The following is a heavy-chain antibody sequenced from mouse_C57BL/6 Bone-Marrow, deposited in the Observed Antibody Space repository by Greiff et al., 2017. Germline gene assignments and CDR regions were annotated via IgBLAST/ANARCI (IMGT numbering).Heavy chain of an antibody. D-gene: IGHD1-1*01. J-gene: IGHJ4*01. CDR1: GFTFSSYA. V-gene: IGHV5-4*01. Sequence: EVQGVESGGGLVKPGGSLKLSCAASGFTFSSYAMSWVRQTPEKRLEWVATISDGGSYTYYPDNVKGRLTISRDNAKNNLYLQMSHLKSEDTAMYSCASPVLYYYGSNPWAMDYWCQGTSVTVSS. CDR2: ISDGGSYT. CDR3: ASPVLYYYGSNPWAMDY.